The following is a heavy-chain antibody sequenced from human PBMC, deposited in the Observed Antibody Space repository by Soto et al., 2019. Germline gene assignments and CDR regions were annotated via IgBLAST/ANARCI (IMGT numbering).Heavy chain of an antibody. J-gene: IGHJ6*02. CDR2: IGTAGDT. CDR3: ARVFEPRLQYYYYGMDV. CDR1: GFTFSSYD. D-gene: IGHD3-3*01. V-gene: IGHV3-13*01. Sequence: GGSLRLSCAASGFTFSSYDMHWVRQATGKGLEWVSAIGTAGDTYYPGSVKGRFTISRENAKNSLYLQMNSLRAEDTAVYYCARVFEPRLQYYYYGMDVWGQGTTDTVSS.